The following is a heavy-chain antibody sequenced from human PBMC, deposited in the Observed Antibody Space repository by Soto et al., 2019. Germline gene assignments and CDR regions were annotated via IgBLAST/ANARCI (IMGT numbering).Heavy chain of an antibody. J-gene: IGHJ6*02. CDR3: ARRYCSGGSCYGMDV. V-gene: IGHV1-69*12. Sequence: QVQLVQSGAEVKKPGSSVKVSCKTSGGTFSNYAISWVRQAPGQGLEWMGGIIPLFGTANYAQKFQGRVTITADESTSTAYMELSSLTSEDTAVYYCARRYCSGGSCYGMDVWGQRTTVTVSS. D-gene: IGHD2-15*01. CDR2: IIPLFGTA. CDR1: GGTFSNYA.